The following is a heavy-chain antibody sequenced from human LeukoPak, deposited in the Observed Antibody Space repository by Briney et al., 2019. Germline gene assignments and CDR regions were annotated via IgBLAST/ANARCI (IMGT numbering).Heavy chain of an antibody. CDR3: ARANYDGSDY. Sequence: KSSGTLSLTCAVSGYSISSGYYWGWIRQPAGKGLEWIGRIYTSGTTNYNPSLKSRVTMSVDTSKNQFSLKMRSVTAADTAVYYCARANYDGSDYWGQGTLVTVSS. D-gene: IGHD3-22*01. V-gene: IGHV4-4*07. CDR2: IYTSGTT. J-gene: IGHJ4*02. CDR1: GYSISSGYY.